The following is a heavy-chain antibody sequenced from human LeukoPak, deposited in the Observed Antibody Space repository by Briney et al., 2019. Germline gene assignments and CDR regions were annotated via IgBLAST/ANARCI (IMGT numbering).Heavy chain of an antibody. CDR2: IYHIGST. D-gene: IGHD5-12*01. V-gene: IGHV4-38-2*02. Sequence: SETLSLTCIVSGFSITSGYYWGWIRQPPGKGLEWIGSIYHIGSTYYSPSLKSRVSLSVDTSKNQFSLKLSSVTAADTAVYYCARRGVATISVWGQGTLVTVSS. CDR3: ARRGVATISV. CDR1: GFSITSGYY. J-gene: IGHJ4*02.